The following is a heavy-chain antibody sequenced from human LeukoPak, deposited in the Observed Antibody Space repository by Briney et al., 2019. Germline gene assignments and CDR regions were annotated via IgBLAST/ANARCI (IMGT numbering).Heavy chain of an antibody. D-gene: IGHD3-22*01. J-gene: IGHJ4*02. CDR1: GYTFSSYA. V-gene: IGHV7-4-1*02. CDR2: INTNTGNP. Sequence: ASVKVSCKASGYTFSSYAMNWVRQAPGQGLEWMGWINTNTGNPTYAQGFTGRFVFSLDTSVSTAYLQISSLKAEDTAVYYCARGGYYYDSSGYIDYWGQGTLVTVSS. CDR3: ARGGYYYDSSGYIDY.